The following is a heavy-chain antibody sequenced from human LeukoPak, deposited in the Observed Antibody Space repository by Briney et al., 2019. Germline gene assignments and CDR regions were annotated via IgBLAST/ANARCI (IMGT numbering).Heavy chain of an antibody. V-gene: IGHV3-73*01. CDR2: IRSKGNNYAT. Sequence: GGSLRLSCAASGFTFSGSAMHWVRQASGKGLEWVGLIRSKGNNYATAYSASVKGRFTISRDDSKKTAYLHMDNLKTEDTAVYYCTTASVTVRGDYWGQGILVTVSS. J-gene: IGHJ4*02. D-gene: IGHD2-21*02. CDR1: GFTFSGSA. CDR3: TTASVTVRGDY.